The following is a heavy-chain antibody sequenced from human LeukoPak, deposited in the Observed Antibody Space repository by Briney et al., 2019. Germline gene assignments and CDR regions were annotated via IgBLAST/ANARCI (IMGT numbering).Heavy chain of an antibody. J-gene: IGHJ4*02. CDR2: IYTSGST. CDR1: GGSISSGSYY. CDR3: ARSYYGDFDY. D-gene: IGHD4-17*01. Sequence: ASETLSLTCTVSGGSISSGSYYWSWIRQPARKGLEWIGRIYTSGSTNYNPSLKSRVTISVDTSKNQFSLKLSSVTAADTAVYYCARSYYGDFDYWGQGTLVTVSS. V-gene: IGHV4-61*02.